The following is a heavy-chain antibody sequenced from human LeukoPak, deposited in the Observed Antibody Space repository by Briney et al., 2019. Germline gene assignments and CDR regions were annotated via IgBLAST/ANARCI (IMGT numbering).Heavy chain of an antibody. D-gene: IGHD5-18*01. Sequence: KPSGTLSLTRAVSGGSISSSNWWSWVRQPPGKGLEWIGEIYHSGSTNYNPSLKSRVTISVDKSKNQFSLKLSSVTAADTAVYYCARGPSLQLWHRAPQDWFDPWGQGTLVTVSS. CDR1: GGSISSSNW. V-gene: IGHV4-4*02. CDR3: ARGPSLQLWHRAPQDWFDP. CDR2: IYHSGST. J-gene: IGHJ5*02.